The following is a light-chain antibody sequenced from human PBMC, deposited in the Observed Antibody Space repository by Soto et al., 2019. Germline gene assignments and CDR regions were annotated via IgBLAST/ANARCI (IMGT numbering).Light chain of an antibody. CDR2: GAS. CDR3: QHYGSSLWG. Sequence: EIELTQSPGTLSLSPGERATLSCRASQSVSSSFLAWYQHKPGQAPRLIIYGASSRATGIPDRFSGSGSGADFTLTISRLEPEDFAVYYCQHYGSSLWGFGPGTKVEIK. CDR1: QSVSSSF. V-gene: IGKV3-20*01. J-gene: IGKJ1*01.